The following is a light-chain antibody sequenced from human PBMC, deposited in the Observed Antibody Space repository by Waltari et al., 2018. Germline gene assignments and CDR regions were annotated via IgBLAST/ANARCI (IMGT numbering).Light chain of an antibody. J-gene: IGLJ7*01. Sequence: QSVLTQPPSVSAAPGQRVTISCSGGHSNIGNNYVSWYRQFPGTAPKLLIYEDRERPPGVPGRCSGSKSGTSANVDITGLQAGDEADYYCGTWDSSLSGAVFGGGTHLTVL. CDR3: GTWDSSLSGAV. V-gene: IGLV1-51*02. CDR2: EDR. CDR1: HSNIGNNY.